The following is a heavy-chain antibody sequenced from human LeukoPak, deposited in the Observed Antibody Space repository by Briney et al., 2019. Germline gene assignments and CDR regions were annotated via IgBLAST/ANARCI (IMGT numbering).Heavy chain of an antibody. Sequence: ASVKVSCKASGYTFTSYGISWVRQAPGQGLEWMGWISAYNGNANYAQKRQGRVTMTTDTSTSTAYMELRSLRSDDTAVYYCARAYIVVVPAAENAFDIWRQGKMVSVSS. D-gene: IGHD2-2*01. CDR3: ARAYIVVVPAAENAFDI. V-gene: IGHV1-18*04. CDR2: ISAYNGNA. J-gene: IGHJ3*02. CDR1: GYTFTSYG.